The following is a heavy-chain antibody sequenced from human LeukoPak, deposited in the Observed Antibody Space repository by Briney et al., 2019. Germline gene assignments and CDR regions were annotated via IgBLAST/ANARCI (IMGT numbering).Heavy chain of an antibody. J-gene: IGHJ4*02. Sequence: GGSLRLSCAASGFTFGSYSMNWVRQAPGKGLEWVSSISSSSSYIYYADSVKGRFTISRDNAKNSLYLQMNSLRAEDTAVYYCARVLAGAMPFGFDYWGQGTLVTVSS. V-gene: IGHV3-21*01. CDR1: GFTFGSYS. CDR3: ARVLAGAMPFGFDY. CDR2: ISSSSSYI. D-gene: IGHD1-26*01.